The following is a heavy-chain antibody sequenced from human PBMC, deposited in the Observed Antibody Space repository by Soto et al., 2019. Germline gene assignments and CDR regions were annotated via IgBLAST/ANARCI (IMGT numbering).Heavy chain of an antibody. CDR3: ARYDSSGIGYY. J-gene: IGHJ4*02. D-gene: IGHD3-22*01. CDR1: AFTFSIYG. CDR2: IWSDGSTK. Sequence: QVPLVESGGGVVQPGTSLRLSCAASAFTFSIYGMHWVRQAPGKGLEWVAVIWSDGSTKKYADSVKGRFTISRDNSKNTLSLEMNSLRAEDTAMYYCARYDSSGIGYYWGQGTLVTVSS. V-gene: IGHV3-33*01.